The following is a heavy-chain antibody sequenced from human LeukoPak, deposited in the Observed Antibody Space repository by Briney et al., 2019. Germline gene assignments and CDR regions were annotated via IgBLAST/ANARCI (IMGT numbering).Heavy chain of an antibody. V-gene: IGHV3-21*01. J-gene: IGHJ3*02. D-gene: IGHD3-22*01. Sequence: GGSLRLSCAASGFTFSSYSMNWVRQAPGKGLEWVPSISSSSSYIYYADSVKGRFTISRDNAKNSLYLQMNSLRAEDTAVYYCARDMDPYYYDSMSAFDIWGQGTMVTVSS. CDR3: ARDMDPYYYDSMSAFDI. CDR1: GFTFSSYS. CDR2: ISSSSSYI.